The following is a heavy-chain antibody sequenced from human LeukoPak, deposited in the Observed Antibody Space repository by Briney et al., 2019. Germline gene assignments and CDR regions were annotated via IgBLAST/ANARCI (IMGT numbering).Heavy chain of an antibody. CDR3: AAVGKRQAS. CDR1: GGTFSSYA. CDR2: MNPNSGNT. D-gene: IGHD2-15*01. Sequence: ASVKVSCKASGGTFSSYAISWVRQAPGQGLEWMGWMNPNSGNTGYAQKFQGRVTITRNTSISTAYMELSSLRSEDTAVYYCAAVGKRQASWGQGTLVTVSS. J-gene: IGHJ4*02. V-gene: IGHV1-8*03.